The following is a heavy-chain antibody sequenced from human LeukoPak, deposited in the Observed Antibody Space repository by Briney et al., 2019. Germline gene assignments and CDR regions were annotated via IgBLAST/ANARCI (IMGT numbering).Heavy chain of an antibody. Sequence: GGSLRLSCAASGFSFSTYSMNWVRQAPGKGLQWVSYISSGCSAIYYTDSVKGRFTITRDDAKNSVYLQMNSLRTEDTAVYYCGTGDPRFDYWGQGILVTVSS. CDR1: GFSFSTYS. CDR2: ISSGCSAI. CDR3: GTGDPRFDY. J-gene: IGHJ4*02. V-gene: IGHV3-48*01. D-gene: IGHD7-27*01.